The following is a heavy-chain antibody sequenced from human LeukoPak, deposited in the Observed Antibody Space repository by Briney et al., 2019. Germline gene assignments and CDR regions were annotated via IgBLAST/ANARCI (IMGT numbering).Heavy chain of an antibody. J-gene: IGHJ4*02. V-gene: IGHV6-1*01. Sequence: QTLSLTCAISGDSVSNDRAAWDCIRQSPSRGLEWRVRTYYRSKRSNDSAVSVNRRITIKPDTSNNQFSLQVSSVTPEHTTDYSCAKAPTPIIVVAGSFDYWGQGTPFTVSS. CDR1: GDSVSNDRAA. D-gene: IGHD6-19*01. CDR3: AKAPTPIIVVAGSFDY. CDR2: TYYRSKRSN.